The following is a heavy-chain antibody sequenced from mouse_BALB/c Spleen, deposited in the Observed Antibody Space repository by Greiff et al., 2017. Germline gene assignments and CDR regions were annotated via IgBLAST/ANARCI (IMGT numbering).Heavy chain of an antibody. Sequence: QVQLQQSGAELVMPGASVKMSCTASGYTFTDYSMHWVKQRPGQGLEWIGAIDTSDSYTSYHQKFKGKATLTVDESSSTAYLQLSSLTSEDTAVYYCATNWVSADYWGQGTTLTVSS. CDR2: IDTSDSYT. CDR1: GYTFTDYS. D-gene: IGHD4-1*01. J-gene: IGHJ2*01. CDR3: ATNWVSADY. V-gene: IGHV1-69*01.